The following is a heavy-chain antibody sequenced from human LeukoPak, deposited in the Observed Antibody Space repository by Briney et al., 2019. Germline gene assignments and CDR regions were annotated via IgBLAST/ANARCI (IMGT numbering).Heavy chain of an antibody. CDR2: ISWDGGCT. CDR1: GFTFGDYA. J-gene: IGHJ3*02. Sequence: GRSLRLSCAASGFTFGDYAMRWVRQAPGKGLEWVSGISWDGGCTDYADSVKGRFTISRDNAKNSLYLQMNSLRAEDTALYYCAKGNVVVVAATAFDIWGQGTMVTVSS. D-gene: IGHD2-15*01. V-gene: IGHV3-9*01. CDR3: AKGNVVVVAATAFDI.